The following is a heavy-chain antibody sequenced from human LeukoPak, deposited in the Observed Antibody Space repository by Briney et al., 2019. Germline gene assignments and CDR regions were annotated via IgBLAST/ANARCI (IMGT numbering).Heavy chain of an antibody. D-gene: IGHD3-22*01. CDR1: GGSISSYY. CDR3: ARQVWSSGYYFDY. J-gene: IGHJ4*02. Sequence: PSETLSLTCTVSGGSISSYYWSWIRQPPGKGLEWIGYIYYSGSTNYNPSLKSRVTISVDTSKNQFSLKLRFVTAADTAVYYCARQVWSSGYYFDYWGQGTLVTVSS. V-gene: IGHV4-59*08. CDR2: IYYSGST.